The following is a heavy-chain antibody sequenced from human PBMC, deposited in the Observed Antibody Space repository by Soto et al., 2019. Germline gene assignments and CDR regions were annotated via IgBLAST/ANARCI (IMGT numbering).Heavy chain of an antibody. CDR3: ARGRASSNSVSCQPGYFDY. V-gene: IGHV3-21*01. Sequence: GGSLRLSCTDSGVSFSGHTMNWVRQAPGRGLEWVSSISQSSSHKYYADSVKGRSTISRDNAKNSLFLEMNTLTVDDTAAYSCARGRASSNSVSCQPGYFDYWGQGSLVTVSS. J-gene: IGHJ4*02. CDR2: ISQSSSHK. D-gene: IGHD2-8*01. CDR1: GVSFSGHT.